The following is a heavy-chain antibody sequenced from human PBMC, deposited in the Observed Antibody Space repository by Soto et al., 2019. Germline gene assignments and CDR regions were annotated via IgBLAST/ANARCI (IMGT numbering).Heavy chain of an antibody. Sequence: ASVKVSCKASGYTFTTYGVSWVRQAPGQGLEWMGWINAYNGNTNYAQKLQDRVTMTTDTSTSTAYMELRSLRSDDTAVYYCARDSYYYDSSGYLGGDYWGQGTLVNVSS. V-gene: IGHV1-18*01. CDR2: INAYNGNT. J-gene: IGHJ4*02. CDR1: GYTFTTYG. CDR3: ARDSYYYDSSGYLGGDY. D-gene: IGHD3-22*01.